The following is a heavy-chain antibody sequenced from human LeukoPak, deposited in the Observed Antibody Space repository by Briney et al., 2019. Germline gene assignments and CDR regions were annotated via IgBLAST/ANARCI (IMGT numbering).Heavy chain of an antibody. V-gene: IGHV3-53*01. Sequence: PGGSLRLSCAASGFTVSSSYISWVRQAPGKGLEWVSAIYSGGTTYYADSVRGRFTISRDNSKNTLYHLMNSLRAEDTAMYHCARQTGESTNFDNWGQGTLVTVSS. J-gene: IGHJ4*02. CDR3: ARQTGESTNFDN. CDR2: IYSGGTT. CDR1: GFTVSSSY. D-gene: IGHD2-2*01.